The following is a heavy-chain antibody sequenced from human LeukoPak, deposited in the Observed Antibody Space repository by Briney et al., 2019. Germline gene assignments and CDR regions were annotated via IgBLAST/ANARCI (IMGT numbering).Heavy chain of an antibody. J-gene: IGHJ3*02. D-gene: IGHD3-22*01. CDR3: ARANYYDSSGYSRGAFDI. CDR2: IYYSGST. V-gene: IGHV4-39*07. Sequence: SETLSLTCTVSGGSLSSSSYYWGWLRQPPGRGLEWLGSIYYSGSTYYNPSLKSRVTISVDTAKKQFSLKLSSVTAADTAVYYCARANYYDSSGYSRGAFDIWGQGTMVTVSS. CDR1: GGSLSSSSYY.